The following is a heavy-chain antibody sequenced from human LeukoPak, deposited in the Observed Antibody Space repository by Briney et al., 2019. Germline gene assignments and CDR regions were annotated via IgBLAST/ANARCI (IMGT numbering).Heavy chain of an antibody. CDR2: ISSSGGST. J-gene: IGHJ6*03. CDR1: GFTFNTYG. CDR3: AKVRLGYCSGGSCSRGGTPMDV. D-gene: IGHD2-15*01. Sequence: GGTLRLSCAASGFTFNTYGMNWVRHAPGKGLEWVSAISSSGGSTYNAHSVKGRFTISRDNSKNTLYLQMNSLRAEDTAVYYCAKVRLGYCSGGSCSRGGTPMDVWGKGTTVTISS. V-gene: IGHV3-23*01.